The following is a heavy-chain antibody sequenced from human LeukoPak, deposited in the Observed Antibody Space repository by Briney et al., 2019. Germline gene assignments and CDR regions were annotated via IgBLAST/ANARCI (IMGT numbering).Heavy chain of an antibody. D-gene: IGHD3-10*01. CDR3: ARRDYGSGSYVYGMDV. CDR2: TNPRGGST. V-gene: IGHV1-46*02. CDR1: GYSFNDYY. J-gene: IGHJ6*02. Sequence: ASVKVSCKASGYSFNDYYMHWVRQAHGQGLECVGITNPRGGSTRYAQKFQGRVTMTRDTSTSTVYMELSSLRSEDTAAYYCARRDYGSGSYVYGMDVWGQGTTVTVSS.